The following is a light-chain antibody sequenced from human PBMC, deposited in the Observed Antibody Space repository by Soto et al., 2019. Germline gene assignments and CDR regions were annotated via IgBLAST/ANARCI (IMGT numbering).Light chain of an antibody. Sequence: QSVLTQPPSASGTPGQRVTISCSGSSSNIVSNYVYWYQQLPGTAPKLLIYNDNQRPSGVPDRFSGSKSGTSASLAISGLRSEDEADYYCAAWDDSLSGVFGGGTKLTVL. CDR1: SSNIVSNY. J-gene: IGLJ3*02. CDR3: AAWDDSLSGV. V-gene: IGLV1-47*02. CDR2: NDN.